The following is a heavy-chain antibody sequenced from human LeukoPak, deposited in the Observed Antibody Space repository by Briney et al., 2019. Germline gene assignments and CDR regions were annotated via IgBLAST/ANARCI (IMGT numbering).Heavy chain of an antibody. CDR1: GFTFSNSF. CDR2: INSDGSST. CDR3: ARDLGYSSSWLDY. V-gene: IGHV3-74*01. J-gene: IGHJ4*02. D-gene: IGHD6-13*01. Sequence: GGSLRLSCAASGFTFSNSFMHWVRQAPGKGLVWVSRINSDGSSTNYADSVKGRFTISRDNAKNSLYLQMNSLRAEDTAVYYCARDLGYSSSWLDYWGQGTLVTVSS.